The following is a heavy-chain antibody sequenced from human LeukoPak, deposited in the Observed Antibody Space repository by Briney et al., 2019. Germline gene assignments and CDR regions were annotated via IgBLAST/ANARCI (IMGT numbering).Heavy chain of an antibody. CDR1: GGSFSGYY. D-gene: IGHD3-16*01. J-gene: IGHJ5*02. V-gene: IGHV4-34*12. CDR2: VIHSGST. CDR3: ATSGWNGGGGFDP. Sequence: PSETLSPTCDVSGGSFSGYYYTWIRQPPGKGLEWIGEVIHSGSTNYNSSLKSRVSMSVGASSKQFSLIMTSVTAADTAVYYCATSGWNGGGGFDPWGQGTLVIVSS.